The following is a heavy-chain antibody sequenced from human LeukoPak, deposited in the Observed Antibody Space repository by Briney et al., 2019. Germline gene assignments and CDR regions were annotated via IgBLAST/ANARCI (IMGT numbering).Heavy chain of an antibody. D-gene: IGHD2/OR15-2a*01. CDR2: IKQDGSEK. Sequence: GGSLRLSCAASEFTSNDYWMSWVRQAPAKELAWVAKIKQDGSEKHYVDSVKGRFTITRDNAKNSLYLQMNSLSAEDMAVYYCAGENRGRGGMDGWGQGTTVTVSS. V-gene: IGHV3-7*04. J-gene: IGHJ6*01. CDR1: EFTSNDYW. CDR3: AGENRGRGGMDG.